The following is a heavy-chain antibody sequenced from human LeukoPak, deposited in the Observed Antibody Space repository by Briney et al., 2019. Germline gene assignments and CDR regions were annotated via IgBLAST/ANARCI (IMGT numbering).Heavy chain of an antibody. V-gene: IGHV1-69*13. J-gene: IGHJ4*02. CDR1: GGTFSSYA. CDR3: ARGLVRGVHYYFDY. CDR2: IIPIFGTA. Sequence: SVTVSCTASGGTFSSYAISWVRQAPGQGLEWMGGIIPIFGTANYAQKFQGRVTITADESTSTAYMELSSLRSEDTAVYYCARGLVRGVHYYFDYWGQGTLVTVSS. D-gene: IGHD3-10*01.